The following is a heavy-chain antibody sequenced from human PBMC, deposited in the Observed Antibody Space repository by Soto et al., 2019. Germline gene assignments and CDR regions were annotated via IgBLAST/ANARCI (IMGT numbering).Heavy chain of an antibody. CDR1: GYTFTGYY. CDR3: ARARIAAAGRKPYYFDY. CDR2: INPNSGGT. V-gene: IGHV1-2*04. J-gene: IGHJ4*02. D-gene: IGHD6-13*01. Sequence: QVPLVQSGAEVKKPGASVKVSCKASGYTFTGYYMHWVRQAPGQGLEWMGWINPNSGGTNYAQKFQGWVTMTRDTSISTAYMELSRLRSDDTAVYYCARARIAAAGRKPYYFDYWGQGTLVTVSS.